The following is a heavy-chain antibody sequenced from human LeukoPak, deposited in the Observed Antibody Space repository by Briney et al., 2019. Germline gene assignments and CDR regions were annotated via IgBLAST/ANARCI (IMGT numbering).Heavy chain of an antibody. CDR1: GGSFSGYY. D-gene: IGHD6-6*01. CDR2: IYHSGST. V-gene: IGHV4-34*01. J-gene: IGHJ4*02. Sequence: SETLSLTCAVYGGSFSGYYWSWIRQPPGKGLEWIGEIYHSGSTNYNPSLKSRVTISVDKSKNQFSLKLSSVTAADTAVYYCARDLEALVALDYWGQGTLVTVSS. CDR3: ARDLEALVALDY.